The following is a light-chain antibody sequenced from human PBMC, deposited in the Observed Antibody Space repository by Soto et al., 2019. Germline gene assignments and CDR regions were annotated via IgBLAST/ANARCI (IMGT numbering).Light chain of an antibody. V-gene: IGLV4-60*02. CDR1: SGHSSYI. CDR2: LEGSGSY. CDR3: ETWDSNTRV. J-gene: IGLJ2*01. Sequence: QLVLTQSSSASASLGSSVKLTCTLSSGHSSYIIAWHHQQPGKAPRYLMKLEGSGSYNKGSGVPDRFSGSSSGADRYLTIYNLQFEDEANYYSETWDSNTRVFGGGTKLTVL.